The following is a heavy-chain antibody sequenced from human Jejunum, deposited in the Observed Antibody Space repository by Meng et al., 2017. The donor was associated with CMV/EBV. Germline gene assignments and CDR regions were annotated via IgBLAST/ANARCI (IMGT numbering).Heavy chain of an antibody. J-gene: IGHJ4*02. Sequence: GKGKEWNGHNYESGTKTYKQSIKRRITKSVEKSENKFTLKLTSVTAADTAVYFCARNSIFDVLTGNSYYFDNWGQGTLVTVSS. V-gene: IGHV4-31*02. D-gene: IGHD3-9*01. CDR2: NYESGTK. CDR3: ARNSIFDVLTGNSYYFDN.